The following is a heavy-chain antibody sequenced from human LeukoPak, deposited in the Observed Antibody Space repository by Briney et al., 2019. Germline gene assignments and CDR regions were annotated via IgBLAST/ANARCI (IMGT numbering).Heavy chain of an antibody. CDR2: ISGSADNT. J-gene: IGHJ4*02. CDR1: GFTFSKYG. V-gene: IGHV3-23*01. CDR3: DQFDY. Sequence: GGSLRLSCAASGFTFSKYGMSWVRQAPGKGPEWVSAISGSADNTYYAPSVKGLFTTSRDNSKNTLYLQMNSLRAEDTAVHYCDQFDYWGQGTLVTVSS.